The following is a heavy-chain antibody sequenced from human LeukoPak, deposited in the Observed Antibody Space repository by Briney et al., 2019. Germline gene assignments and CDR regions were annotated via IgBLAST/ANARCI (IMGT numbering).Heavy chain of an antibody. D-gene: IGHD4-17*01. J-gene: IGHJ4*02. CDR2: IYYSGST. CDR1: GGSISSYY. V-gene: IGHV4-59*01. CDR3: AFSLTTVPTFDY. Sequence: SETLSLTCTVSGGSISSYYWSWIRQPPGKGLEWIGYIYYSGSTNYNPSLKSRVTISVDTSKNQFSLKLSSVTAADTAVYYCAFSLTTVPTFDYWGQGTLVTVSS.